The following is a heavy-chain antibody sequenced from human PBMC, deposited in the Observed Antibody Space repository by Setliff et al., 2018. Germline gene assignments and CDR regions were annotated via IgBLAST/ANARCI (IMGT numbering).Heavy chain of an antibody. CDR1: GDSISSYY. CDR2: IYYSGST. CDR3: ARVTNWGLDLRFDP. Sequence: KPSETLFLTCTVSGDSISSYYWSWIRQPSGKGLEWIGYIYYSGSTNYNPSLKSRVTMSVATFENHFSLKLNSLTAADTAVYYCARVTNWGLDLRFDPWGQGILVTVSS. D-gene: IGHD7-27*01. J-gene: IGHJ5*02. V-gene: IGHV4-59*01.